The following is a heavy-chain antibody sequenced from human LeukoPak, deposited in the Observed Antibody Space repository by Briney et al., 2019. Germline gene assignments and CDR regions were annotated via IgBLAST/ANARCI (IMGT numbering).Heavy chain of an antibody. CDR3: AKWPERSKTQNRNFDY. Sequence: PGGSLRLSCAASGFTFSSYGMHWVRQAPGKGLEWVAFIRYDGSNKYYADSGKGRFTISRDNSKNTLYLQMNSLRAEDTAVYYCAKWPERSKTQNRNFDYWGQGTLVTVSS. CDR1: GFTFSSYG. CDR2: IRYDGSNK. J-gene: IGHJ4*02. V-gene: IGHV3-30*02. D-gene: IGHD2/OR15-2a*01.